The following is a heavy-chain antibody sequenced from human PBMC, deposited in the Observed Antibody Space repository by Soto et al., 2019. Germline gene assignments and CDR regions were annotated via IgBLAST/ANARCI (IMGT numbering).Heavy chain of an antibody. V-gene: IGHV4-4*07. CDR1: GGSINTFY. Sequence: PSETLSLTCTVSGGSINTFYWSWVRQPAGKGLEGIGRIFSSGSTSFNPSLESRVAMSVDTSKNHFSLNLSSVTAADMAVYYCARGGSYSAYNFAHGIQLWSFDFWGQGALVTVSS. CDR2: IFSSGST. J-gene: IGHJ4*02. D-gene: IGHD5-12*01. CDR3: ARGGSYSAYNFAHGIQLWSFDF.